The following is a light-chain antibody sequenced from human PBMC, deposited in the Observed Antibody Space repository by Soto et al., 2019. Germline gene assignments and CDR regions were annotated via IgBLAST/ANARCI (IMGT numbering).Light chain of an antibody. V-gene: IGLV1-47*01. CDR2: RDN. J-gene: IGLJ2*01. Sequence: QSVLTQPPSASGTPGQRVTISCSGSSSNIGRNSVYWYHQLPGTAPKLLIYRDNQRPSGVPDRFSGSKSGTSASLAISGLRSEDEADYYCAAWDDSLSGPRFGGGTKVTVL. CDR3: AAWDDSLSGPR. CDR1: SSNIGRNS.